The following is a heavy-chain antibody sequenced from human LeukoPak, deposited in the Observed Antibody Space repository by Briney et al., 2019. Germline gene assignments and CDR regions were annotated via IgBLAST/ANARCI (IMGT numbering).Heavy chain of an antibody. D-gene: IGHD6-19*01. CDR1: GYTFTSYG. CDR3: ARTIAVAGYYYYYYMDV. V-gene: IGHV1-18*01. CDR2: ISAYNGNT. J-gene: IGHJ6*03. Sequence: GASVKVSCKASGYTFTSYGISWVRQAPGQGLEWMGWISAYNGNTSYAQKFQGRVTMTRNTSISTAYMELSSLRSEDTAVYYCARTIAVAGYYYYYYMDVWGKGTTVTISS.